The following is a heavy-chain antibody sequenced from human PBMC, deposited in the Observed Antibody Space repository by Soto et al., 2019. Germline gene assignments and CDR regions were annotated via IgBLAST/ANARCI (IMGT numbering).Heavy chain of an antibody. CDR2: ISYHGRDE. J-gene: IGHJ5*02. CDR3: ARGRFSTTLYAGFDP. D-gene: IGHD2-2*01. CDR1: GFTFTSYA. Sequence: PGGSLRLSCAASGFTFTSYAMHWFRQAPGKGLEWVAAISYHGRDEYYADSVKGRFSISRDNSKNTLNLQMNSLRAEDTAVYYCARGRFSTTLYAGFDPWGQGTMVTVYS. V-gene: IGHV3-30*04.